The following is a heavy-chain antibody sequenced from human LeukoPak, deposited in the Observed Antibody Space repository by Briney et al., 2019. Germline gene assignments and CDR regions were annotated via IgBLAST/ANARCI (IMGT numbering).Heavy chain of an antibody. CDR3: MCWGTDNH. V-gene: IGHV3-7*01. CDR1: GLTFRSYW. J-gene: IGHJ4*02. Sequence: SGGSLRLSCTFSGLTFRSYWTNWVRQAPGKGLEWVANINPGGNEIRSVDSVKGRSIISRDNAKNSLDLQMSSLRVEDTAVYYCMCWGTDNHWGQGILVTVSS. D-gene: IGHD7-27*01. CDR2: INPGGNEI.